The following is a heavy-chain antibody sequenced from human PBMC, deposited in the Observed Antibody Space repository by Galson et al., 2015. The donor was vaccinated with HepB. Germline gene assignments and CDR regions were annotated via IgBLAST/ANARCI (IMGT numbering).Heavy chain of an antibody. CDR1: GFTFSSYW. Sequence: SLRLSCAASGFTFSSYWMSWVRQTTGKGLEWVANIKQDGSEKYYVDSVKGRSTISRDNAKNSLYLQMNSLRAEDTAVYYCARVAARITIFGVVINGADWFDPWGQGTLVTVSS. D-gene: IGHD3-3*01. J-gene: IGHJ5*02. CDR3: ARVAARITIFGVVINGADWFDP. V-gene: IGHV3-7*03. CDR2: IKQDGSEK.